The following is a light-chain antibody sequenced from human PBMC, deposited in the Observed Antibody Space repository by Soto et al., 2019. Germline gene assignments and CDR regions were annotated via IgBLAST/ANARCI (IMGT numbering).Light chain of an antibody. CDR3: QQSYSTPLT. CDR1: QSISSY. Sequence: IQMTQSPSSLSASVGYRVTITCRASQSISSYLNWYQQKPGKAPKLLIYAASSLQSGVPSRFSGSGSGTDFTLTISSLQPEDFATYYCQQSYSTPLTFGGGTKVDI. CDR2: AAS. V-gene: IGKV1-39*01. J-gene: IGKJ4*01.